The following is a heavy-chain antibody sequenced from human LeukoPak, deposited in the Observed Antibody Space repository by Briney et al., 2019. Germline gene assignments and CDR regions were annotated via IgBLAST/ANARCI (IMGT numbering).Heavy chain of an antibody. CDR1: GGSISSYY. Sequence: SETLSLTCTVSGGSISSYYWSWIRQPPGKGLEWIGYIYYSGSTNYNPSLKSRVTISVDTSKNQFPLKLSSVTAADTAVYYCARRSSSWTYYFDYWGQGTLVTVSS. CDR2: IYYSGST. V-gene: IGHV4-59*08. J-gene: IGHJ4*02. CDR3: ARRSSSWTYYFDY. D-gene: IGHD6-13*01.